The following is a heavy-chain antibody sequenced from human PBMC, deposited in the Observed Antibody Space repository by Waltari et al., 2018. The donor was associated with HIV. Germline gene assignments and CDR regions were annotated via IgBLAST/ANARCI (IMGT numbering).Heavy chain of an antibody. V-gene: IGHV4-59*01. CDR2: IYYSGST. CDR3: ARESSSSWYLMGAGAPFDP. D-gene: IGHD6-13*01. J-gene: IGHJ5*02. Sequence: QVQLQESGPGLVKPSETLSLTCTVSGGSIRSYYWSWIRQPPGKGLEWIGYIYYSGSTNYNPSLKSRVTISVDTSKNQFSLKLSSVTAADTAVYYCARESSSSWYLMGAGAPFDPWGQGTLVTVSS. CDR1: GGSIRSYY.